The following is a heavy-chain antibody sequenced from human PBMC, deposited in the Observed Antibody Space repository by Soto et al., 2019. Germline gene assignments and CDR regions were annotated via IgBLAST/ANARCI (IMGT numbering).Heavy chain of an antibody. J-gene: IGHJ6*02. CDR3: ARDREYSGFYYGMDV. D-gene: IGHD5-12*01. CDR2: ISFDGNNQ. V-gene: IGHV3-30-3*01. Sequence: LRLSCEASGFTFSRNAMHWVRQAPGKGLEWVAVISFDGNNQYYTDSVKGRFTISRDNSKNTLDLQMNSLRREDTAVYCCARDREYSGFYYGMDVWGQGTTVTVSS. CDR1: GFTFSRNA.